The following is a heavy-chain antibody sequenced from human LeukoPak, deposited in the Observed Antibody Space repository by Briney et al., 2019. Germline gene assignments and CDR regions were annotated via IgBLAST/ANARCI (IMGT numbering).Heavy chain of an antibody. J-gene: IGHJ4*02. CDR2: INPNSGGT. Sequence: SVKVSCKASGYTFTGYYIHWVRQAPGQGLEWMGWINPNSGGTNYAQKFQGRVTMTRDTSISTAYMELSRLRSDDTAVYYCARESADTAMNPQSTLDYWGQGTLVTVSS. CDR3: ARESADTAMNPQSTLDY. D-gene: IGHD5-18*01. V-gene: IGHV1-2*02. CDR1: GYTFTGYY.